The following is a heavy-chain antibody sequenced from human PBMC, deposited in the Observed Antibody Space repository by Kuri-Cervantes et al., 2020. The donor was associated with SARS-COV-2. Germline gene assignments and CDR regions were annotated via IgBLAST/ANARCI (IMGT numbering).Heavy chain of an antibody. J-gene: IGHJ4*02. CDR1: GYTFSNYG. D-gene: IGHD5-18*01. CDR3: SREGGYSYGLDY. V-gene: IGHV1-18*01. CDR2: IRGYNKDM. Sequence: ASVKVSCKASGYTFSNYGINWVRQAPGRGLEWMGWIRGYNKDMKYAQKFQGRVTMTTDTSTSTAYMELRSLRSDDTAVYYCSREGGYSYGLDYWGQGTLVTVSS.